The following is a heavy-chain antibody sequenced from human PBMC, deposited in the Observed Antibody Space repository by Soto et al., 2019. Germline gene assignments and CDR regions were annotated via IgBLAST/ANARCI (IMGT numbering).Heavy chain of an antibody. Sequence: WTWIRQPAGKGLEWIGRIYSTGSTDYNPSLESRVTMSIDTSKNRFSLHLSSVTAADTAVYFCAREKGYYYSGMDVWGQGTTVAFSS. V-gene: IGHV4-4*07. J-gene: IGHJ6*02. CDR2: IYSTGST. CDR3: AREKGYYYSGMDV.